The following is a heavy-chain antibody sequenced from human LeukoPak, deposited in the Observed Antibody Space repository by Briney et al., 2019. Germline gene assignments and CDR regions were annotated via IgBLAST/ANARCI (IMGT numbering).Heavy chain of an antibody. D-gene: IGHD2-15*01. CDR1: GGSVSSGSYY. J-gene: IGHJ4*02. Sequence: SETLSLTCTVSGGSVSSGSYYWNWIRQPPGKGLEWVGYIYYTGSTNYNPSLKSRVTISVDTSKNQFSLKLSSVTASDTAVYYCARGYCSGGNCYWFDYWGQGTLVTVSS. CDR3: ARGYCSGGNCYWFDY. V-gene: IGHV4-61*01. CDR2: IYYTGST.